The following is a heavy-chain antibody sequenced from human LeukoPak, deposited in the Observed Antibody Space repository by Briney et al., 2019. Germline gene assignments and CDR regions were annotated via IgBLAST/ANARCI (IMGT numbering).Heavy chain of an antibody. CDR1: GGSFSGYY. Sequence: SETLSLTCAVYGGSFSGYYWSWIRQPPGKGLEWIGEINHSGSTNYNPSLKSRVTISVDTSKNQFSLKLSSVTAADTALYYCARKSVSGNYPLDYWGQGTLVTVSS. CDR2: INHSGST. D-gene: IGHD3-10*01. V-gene: IGHV4-34*01. J-gene: IGHJ4*02. CDR3: ARKSVSGNYPLDY.